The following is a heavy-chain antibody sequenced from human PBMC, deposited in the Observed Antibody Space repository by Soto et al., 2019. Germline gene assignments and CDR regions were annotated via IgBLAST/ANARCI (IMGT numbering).Heavy chain of an antibody. CDR1: GFAFTNYG. V-gene: IGHV3-30*03. J-gene: IGHJ4*02. Sequence: GGSLRLSCAASGFAFTNYGIHWVRQAPGKGLEWVAHISNDGSKKFYGDSVKGRFTISRDNSENTVYLQMTSLRPDDTAVFYCARDVAMPTGLGLGYWGQGTQVTVSS. CDR2: ISNDGSKK. D-gene: IGHD6-19*01. CDR3: ARDVAMPTGLGLGY.